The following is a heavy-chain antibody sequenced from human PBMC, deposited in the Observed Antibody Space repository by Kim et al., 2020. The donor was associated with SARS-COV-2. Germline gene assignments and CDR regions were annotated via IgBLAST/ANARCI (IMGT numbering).Heavy chain of an antibody. Sequence: SVKGRFTISRDNSKNTLYLQMNSLRAEDTAVYYCAKAEGITMIVVVPFDYWGQGTLVTVSS. CDR3: AKAEGITMIVVVPFDY. V-gene: IGHV3-23*01. J-gene: IGHJ4*02. D-gene: IGHD3-22*01.